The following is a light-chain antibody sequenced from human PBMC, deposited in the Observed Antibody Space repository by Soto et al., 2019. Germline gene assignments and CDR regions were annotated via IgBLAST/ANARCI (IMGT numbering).Light chain of an antibody. V-gene: IGKV3-20*01. CDR3: HQFGSSPLAFT. Sequence: EIVMTQSPATLSVSPGDRATLSCRASQSVNSNLAWYQKKPGQAPRLLIYRASTRATGIPDRFSGSGSGTDFTLTISRLEPEDFAVYYCHQFGSSPLAFTFGQGTKLEI. J-gene: IGKJ2*01. CDR2: RAS. CDR1: QSVNSN.